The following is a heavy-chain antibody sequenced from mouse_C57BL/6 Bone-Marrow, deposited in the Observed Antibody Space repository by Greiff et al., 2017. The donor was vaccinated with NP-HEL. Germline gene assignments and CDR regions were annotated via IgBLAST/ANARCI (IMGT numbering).Heavy chain of an antibody. D-gene: IGHD1-1*01. CDR3: ARGTTVVAPYYAMDY. Sequence: QVTLKVSGPGILQSSQTLSLTCSFSGFSLSTSGMGVSWIRQPSGKGLEWLAHIYWDDDNRSNPSLKSRLTLSKDTSRNQVFLKITSVDTADTATYYCARGTTVVAPYYAMDYWGQGTSVTVSS. J-gene: IGHJ4*01. CDR1: GFSLSTSGMG. V-gene: IGHV8-12*01. CDR2: IYWDDDN.